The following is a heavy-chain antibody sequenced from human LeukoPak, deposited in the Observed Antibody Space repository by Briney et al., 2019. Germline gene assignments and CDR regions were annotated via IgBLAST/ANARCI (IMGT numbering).Heavy chain of an antibody. CDR3: VRGLGSGSSGPDY. CDR1: GFTVSSKY. D-gene: IGHD3-10*01. V-gene: IGHV3-53*04. Sequence: GGSLRLSCAASGFTVSSKYMSWVRQVPGKGLEWVSVIYSDDSTYYAESVKGRFIISRQNFKNTLYLQMNSLRAEDTAIYYCVRGLGSGSSGPDYWGQGTLVTVSS. J-gene: IGHJ4*02. CDR2: IYSDDST.